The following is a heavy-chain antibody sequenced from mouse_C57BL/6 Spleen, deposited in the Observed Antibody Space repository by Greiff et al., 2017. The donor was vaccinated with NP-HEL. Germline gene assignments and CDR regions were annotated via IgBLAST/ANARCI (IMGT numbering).Heavy chain of an antibody. CDR2: IDPSDSET. Sequence: QVQLKQPGAELVRPGSSVKLSCKASGYTFTSYWMHWVKQRPIQGLEWIGNIDPSDSETHYNQKFKDKATLTVDKSSSTAYMQLSSLTSEDSAVYYCARNFRFYYGSSYNRGFDYWGQGTTLTVSS. CDR1: GYTFTSYW. J-gene: IGHJ2*01. V-gene: IGHV1-52*01. CDR3: ARNFRFYYGSSYNRGFDY. D-gene: IGHD1-1*01.